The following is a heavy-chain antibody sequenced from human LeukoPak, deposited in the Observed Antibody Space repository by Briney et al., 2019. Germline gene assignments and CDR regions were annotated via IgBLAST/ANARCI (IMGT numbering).Heavy chain of an antibody. J-gene: IGHJ4*02. Sequence: PGGSLRLSCAASGFTFSSYEMNWVRQAPGKGLEWVSYISSSSSYTNYADSVKGRFTISRDNAKNSLYLQMNSLRAEDTAVYYCARAPDSEDYWGQGTLVTVSS. D-gene: IGHD2-21*02. CDR2: ISSSSSYT. CDR3: ARAPDSEDY. CDR1: GFTFSSYE. V-gene: IGHV3-21*05.